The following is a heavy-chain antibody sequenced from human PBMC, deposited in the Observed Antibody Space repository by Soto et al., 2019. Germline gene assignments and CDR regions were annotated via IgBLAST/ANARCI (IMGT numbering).Heavy chain of an antibody. CDR1: GFTFSSYG. D-gene: IGHD3-10*01. CDR2: ISYDGSNK. V-gene: IGHV3-30*18. CDR3: AKDGDYYGSGSLDY. J-gene: IGHJ4*02. Sequence: QVQLVESGGGVVQPGRSLRLSCAASGFTFSSYGMHWVRQAPGKGLEWVAVISYDGSNKYYADSVKGRFTISRDNSKNTLYLQMNCLRAEDTAVYYSAKDGDYYGSGSLDYWGQGTLVTGSS.